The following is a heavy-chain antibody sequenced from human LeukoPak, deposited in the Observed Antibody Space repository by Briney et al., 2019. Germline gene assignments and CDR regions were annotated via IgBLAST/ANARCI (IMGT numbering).Heavy chain of an antibody. V-gene: IGHV3-48*03. CDR2: ISSSGSTI. D-gene: IGHD3-22*01. CDR3: AKTAEDSSGYYPGY. Sequence: GGSLRLSCAASGFTFSSYEMNWVRQAPGKGLEWVSYISSSGSTIYYADSVKGRFTISRDNAKNSLYLQMNSLRAEDTAVYYCAKTAEDSSGYYPGYWGQGTLVTVSS. J-gene: IGHJ4*02. CDR1: GFTFSSYE.